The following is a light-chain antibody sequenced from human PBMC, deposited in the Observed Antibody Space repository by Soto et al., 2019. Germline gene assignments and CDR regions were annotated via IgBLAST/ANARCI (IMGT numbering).Light chain of an antibody. J-gene: IGLJ3*02. CDR2: DVR. V-gene: IGLV2-11*01. CDR3: CSYAGSYTLWV. CDR1: SSDVGGYNF. Sequence: QSALTQPRSVSGSPGQSVTISCTGTSSDVGGYNFVSWYRQPPGKAPKLIIYDVRKRPSGVPDRFSGSKSGNTASLTISGLQAEDEADYHCCSYAGSYTLWVLGGGTKLTVL.